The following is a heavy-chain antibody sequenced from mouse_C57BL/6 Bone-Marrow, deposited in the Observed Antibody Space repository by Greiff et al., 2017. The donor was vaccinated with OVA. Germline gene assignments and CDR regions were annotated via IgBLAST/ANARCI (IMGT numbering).Heavy chain of an antibody. CDR2: ISYDGSN. J-gene: IGHJ1*03. Sequence: EVQVVESGPGLVKPSQSLSLTCSVTGYSITSGYYWNWIRQFPGNKLEWMGYISYDGSNNYNPSLKNRISITRDTSKNQFFLKLNSVTTEDTATYYCARVGSSYPYWYFDVWGTGTTVTVSS. D-gene: IGHD1-1*01. V-gene: IGHV3-6*01. CDR1: GYSITSGYY. CDR3: ARVGSSYPYWYFDV.